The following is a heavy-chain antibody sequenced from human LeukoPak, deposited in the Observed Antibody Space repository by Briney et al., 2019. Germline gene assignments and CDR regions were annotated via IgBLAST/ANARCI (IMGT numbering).Heavy chain of an antibody. CDR3: AREEVAAAGSIRWFDP. J-gene: IGHJ5*02. V-gene: IGHV1-46*01. CDR2: INPSGGST. Sequence: ASVKVSCKASGYTFTSYYMHWVRQAPGQGLEWMGIINPSGGSTSYAQKFQGRATMTRDMSTSTVYMELSSLRSEDTAVYYCAREEVAAAGSIRWFDPWGQGTPVTVSS. CDR1: GYTFTSYY. D-gene: IGHD6-13*01.